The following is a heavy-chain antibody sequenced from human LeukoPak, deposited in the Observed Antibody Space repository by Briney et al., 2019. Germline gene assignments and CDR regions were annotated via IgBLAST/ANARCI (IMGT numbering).Heavy chain of an antibody. CDR1: GGTFSSYA. Sequence: SVKVSCKASGGTFSSYAISWVRQAHGQGLERMGRIIPILGIANYAQKFQGRVTITADKSTSTAYMELSSLRSEDTAVYYCARVVVPAAANWSDPWGQGTLVTVSS. V-gene: IGHV1-69*04. CDR3: ARVVVPAAANWSDP. CDR2: IIPILGIA. D-gene: IGHD2-2*01. J-gene: IGHJ5*02.